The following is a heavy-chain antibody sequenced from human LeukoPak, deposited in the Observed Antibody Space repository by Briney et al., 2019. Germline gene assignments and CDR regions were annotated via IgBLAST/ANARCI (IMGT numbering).Heavy chain of an antibody. V-gene: IGHV4-39*07. D-gene: IGHD6-19*01. CDR2: IYYSGTT. J-gene: IGHJ1*01. CDR1: GGFISRNSFY. CDR3: ARTWSSGHRFFQH. Sequence: SETLSLTCTVSGGFISRNSFYWGWIRQPPGKGLEWIGSIYYSGTTYYNPSLQNRVILSVDKPKNQFSLKLSSVTAADTAVYYCARTWSSGHRFFQHWGQGTLVTVSS.